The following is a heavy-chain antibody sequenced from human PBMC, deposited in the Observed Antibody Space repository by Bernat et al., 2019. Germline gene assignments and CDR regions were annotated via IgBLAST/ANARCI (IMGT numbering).Heavy chain of an antibody. CDR3: AKGSSGWPYYFDY. D-gene: IGHD6-19*01. CDR1: GFTFSNYA. J-gene: IGHJ4*02. V-gene: IGHV3-23*01. Sequence: EVQLLESGGNLVQPGGSLRLSCAASGFTFSNYAMSWVRQAPGKGLEWVSAIGSGGESTYYADSVKGRFTISRDNSKNTLYLQMSSLRAEDTAIYYCAKGSSGWPYYFDYWGQGALVTVSS. CDR2: IGSGGEST.